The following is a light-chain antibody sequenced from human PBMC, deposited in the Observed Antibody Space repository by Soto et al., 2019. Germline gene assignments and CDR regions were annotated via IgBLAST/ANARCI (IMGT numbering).Light chain of an antibody. V-gene: IGLV6-57*01. CDR1: SGSIASNY. Sequence: NFMLTQPHSVSESPGKTVTISCTRSSGSIASNYVQWYRQRPGTSPTNVIYDNSQRPSGVPDRFSGSIDISSNSASLTISGLDNEDEADYYCQSYDSSFWVFGGGTKVTVL. CDR2: DNS. J-gene: IGLJ3*02. CDR3: QSYDSSFWV.